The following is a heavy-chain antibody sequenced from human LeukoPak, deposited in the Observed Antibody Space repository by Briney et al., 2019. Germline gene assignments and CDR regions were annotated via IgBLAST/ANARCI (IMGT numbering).Heavy chain of an antibody. Sequence: WASVKVSCKASGYTFTSYDINWVRQATGQGLEWMGWMNPNSGNTGYAQKFQGRVTMTRNTSISTAYMELSSLRSEDTAVYYCARGRRELLLLFDYWGQGTLVTVSS. J-gene: IGHJ4*02. CDR3: ARGRRELLLLFDY. CDR1: GYTFTSYD. V-gene: IGHV1-8*01. CDR2: MNPNSGNT. D-gene: IGHD1-26*01.